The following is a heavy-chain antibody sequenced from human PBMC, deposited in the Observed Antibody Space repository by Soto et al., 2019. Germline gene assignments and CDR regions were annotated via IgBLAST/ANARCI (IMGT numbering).Heavy chain of an antibody. CDR2: ISHGGST. CDR3: ARLVYDTRLNYMYFDF. Sequence: SETLSLTCAVSGGSFSSNKWWSWVRQPPGEGLEWIGEISHGGSTNYNPSLKSRVSISLDTSKNQFSLKLTSVTAADTAIYFCARLVYDTRLNYMYFDFWGQGALVTVSS. D-gene: IGHD2-8*01. CDR1: GGSFSSNKW. V-gene: IGHV4-4*02. J-gene: IGHJ4*02.